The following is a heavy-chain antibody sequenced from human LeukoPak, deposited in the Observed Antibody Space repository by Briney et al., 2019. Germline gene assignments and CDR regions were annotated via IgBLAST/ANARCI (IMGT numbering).Heavy chain of an antibody. V-gene: IGHV3-53*01. CDR1: GFTVSSNY. Sequence: GGSLRLSCAASGFTVSSNYMSWVRQAPGKGLEWVSAISDTGNTYHADSVKGRFTISRDSSKNTLYLQMNSLRAEDTAVYYCAREDLAWGQGTLVTVSS. J-gene: IGHJ5*02. CDR3: AREDLA. CDR2: ISDTGNT.